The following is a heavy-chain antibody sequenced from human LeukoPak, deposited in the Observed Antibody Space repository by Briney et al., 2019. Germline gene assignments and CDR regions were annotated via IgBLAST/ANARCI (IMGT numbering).Heavy chain of an antibody. J-gene: IGHJ6*03. D-gene: IGHD6-19*01. CDR1: GGSISSYY. CDR2: IYTSGST. Sequence: KPSETLSLTCTVSGGSISSYYWSWIRQPAGKGLEWIGRIYTSGSTNYNPSLKSRVTMSVDTSKNQFSLKLSSVTAADTAVYYCARDWAHSGWYNSKPYYMDVWGKGTTVTISS. CDR3: ARDWAHSGWYNSKPYYMDV. V-gene: IGHV4-4*07.